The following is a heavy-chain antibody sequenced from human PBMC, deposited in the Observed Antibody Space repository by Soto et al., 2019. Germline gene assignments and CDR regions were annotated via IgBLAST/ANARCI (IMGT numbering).Heavy chain of an antibody. V-gene: IGHV3-23*01. Sequence: EVQLLESGGGLVQPGGSLRLSCVASGFTFKNYDMRWVRQAPGKGLVWVSGISGSGAITYYADSVRGRFTISRDNSKNTLYLQLNSLRAEDTAIYYCAKDRQFRSYYESAGHYNNWGQGTLVTVSS. CDR3: AKDRQFRSYYESAGHYNN. D-gene: IGHD3-10*01. J-gene: IGHJ4*02. CDR2: ISGSGAIT. CDR1: GFTFKNYD.